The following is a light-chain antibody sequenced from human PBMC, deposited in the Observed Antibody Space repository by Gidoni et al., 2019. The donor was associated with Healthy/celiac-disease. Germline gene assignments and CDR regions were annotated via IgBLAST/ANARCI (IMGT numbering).Light chain of an antibody. CDR1: SSDVGSYNL. Sequence: QSALPQPASVSGSPGQSIPISCTGTSSDVGSYNLVSWYQQHPGKAPKLMIYEGSNRPSGVSNRFSGSKSGNTASLTISGLQAEDEADYYCCSYAGSSTFVVVFGGGTKLTVL. CDR2: EGS. CDR3: CSYAGSSTFVVV. V-gene: IGLV2-23*03. J-gene: IGLJ2*01.